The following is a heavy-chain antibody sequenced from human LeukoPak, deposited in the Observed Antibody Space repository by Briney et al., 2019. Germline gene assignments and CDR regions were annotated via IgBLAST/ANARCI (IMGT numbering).Heavy chain of an antibody. J-gene: IGHJ4*02. D-gene: IGHD3-22*01. CDR1: GGTFSSYA. Sequence: SVNVSGKASGGTFSSYAISWVRQAPGQGLEWMGGIIPIFGTANDAQKFQGRVTITTDESTSTAYMELSSLRSEDTAVYYCARSDSSGYFFGNYWGLGTLVTVSS. CDR3: ARSDSSGYFFGNY. CDR2: IIPIFGTA. V-gene: IGHV1-69*05.